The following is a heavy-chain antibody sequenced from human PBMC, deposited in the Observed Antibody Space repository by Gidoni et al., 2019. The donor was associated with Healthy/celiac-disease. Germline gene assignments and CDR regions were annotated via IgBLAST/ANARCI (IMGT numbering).Heavy chain of an antibody. Sequence: EVQLVESGGGLVQTGGSLRRSCAASGFTWRSYAMSWVRQAPGKGLEWFSAIRCRGGSTYSADSVQGRFTISSDHSKNTLYLQMNSLRAEDTAVYYCANDHPPHYDSSGYYPDAFDIWGQGTMVTVSS. CDR2: IRCRGGST. CDR1: GFTWRSYA. V-gene: IGHV3-23*04. J-gene: IGHJ3*02. CDR3: ANDHPPHYDSSGYYPDAFDI. D-gene: IGHD3-22*01.